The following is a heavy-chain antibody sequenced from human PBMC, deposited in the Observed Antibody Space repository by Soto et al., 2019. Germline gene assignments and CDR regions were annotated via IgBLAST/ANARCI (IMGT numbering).Heavy chain of an antibody. CDR2: IYYSGTT. V-gene: IGHV4-31*03. CDR1: GGSFRRDRFI. CDR3: ARDHKWDGMDV. D-gene: IGHD1-26*01. J-gene: IGHJ6*02. Sequence: QVQLEASGPGLVQPSHTLSLSCSVSGGSFRRDRFIWSWVGQFLRKGLEWIGYIYYSGTTYYNPSLRSRVMMSVDTSKNQFSLHLSSVTAADTAVYYCARDHKWDGMDVWGQGATVTVSS.